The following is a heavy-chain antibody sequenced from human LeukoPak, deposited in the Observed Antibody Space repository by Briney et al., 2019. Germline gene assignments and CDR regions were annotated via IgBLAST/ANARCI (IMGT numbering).Heavy chain of an antibody. CDR2: IWYDGTNK. D-gene: IGHD4-17*01. Sequence: PGGSLRLSCAASGFTFSSYAMHWGRQAPGKGLEWVAVIWYDGTNKYYADSVKGRFTISRDNSKNTLYLQMNSLRAEDTAVYYCARATVTRWFDPWGQGTLVTVSS. CDR1: GFTFSSYA. V-gene: IGHV3-33*08. J-gene: IGHJ5*02. CDR3: ARATVTRWFDP.